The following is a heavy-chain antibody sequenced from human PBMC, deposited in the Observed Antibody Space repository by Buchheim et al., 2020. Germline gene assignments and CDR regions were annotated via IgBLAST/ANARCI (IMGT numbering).Heavy chain of an antibody. CDR2: INSDGSST. D-gene: IGHD1-1*01. CDR3: ARDPLLNGGTLDY. V-gene: IGHV3-74*01. J-gene: IGHJ4*02. CDR1: GFTFSDLW. Sequence: VQLVESGGGLVQPGGSLRLSCAASGFTFSDLWMHWVRQTPGKGLMWVSRINSDGSSTIYGESVKGRFTVSRDNAKHTLYLQMNSLRAEDTGVYYCARDPLLNGGTLDYWGQGT.